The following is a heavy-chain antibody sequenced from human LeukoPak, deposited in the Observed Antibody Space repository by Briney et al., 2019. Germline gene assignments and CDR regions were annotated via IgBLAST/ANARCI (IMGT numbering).Heavy chain of an antibody. V-gene: IGHV4-38-2*01. CDR2: ISHGGST. Sequence: SETLSLTCGVSGYSISSDNYWGWIRQPPGKGLEWLGSISHGGSTFYNPSLKSRVTILLDTSKNHFSLKLRSVTAADTAVYYCARLYAGGYIDYWGQGTLVTVSS. J-gene: IGHJ4*02. D-gene: IGHD2-8*01. CDR3: ARLYAGGYIDY. CDR1: GYSISSDNY.